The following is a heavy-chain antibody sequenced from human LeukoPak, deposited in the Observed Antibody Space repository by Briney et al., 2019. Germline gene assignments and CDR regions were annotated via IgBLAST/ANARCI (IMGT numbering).Heavy chain of an antibody. CDR1: GFTFSSYA. V-gene: IGHV3-30-3*01. J-gene: IGHJ4*02. D-gene: IGHD6-6*01. CDR3: ARVDGGSSSPFDY. Sequence: GGSLRLSCAASGFTFSSYAMHWVRQAPGKGLEWVAVISYDGSNKYYADSVKGRFTISRDNSKNTLYLQMNSLRAEDTAVYYCARVDGGSSSPFDYWGQGTLVTVSS. CDR2: ISYDGSNK.